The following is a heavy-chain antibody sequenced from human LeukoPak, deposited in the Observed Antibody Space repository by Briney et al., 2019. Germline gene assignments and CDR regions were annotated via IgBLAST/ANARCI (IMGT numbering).Heavy chain of an antibody. V-gene: IGHV4-38-2*02. CDR3: ARIPITYYYDSSGYYNY. D-gene: IGHD3-22*01. J-gene: IGHJ4*02. CDR1: GYSISSGYY. Sequence: SETLSLTCTVSGYSISSGYYWGWIRQPPGKGLEWIGSIYHSGSTYYNPSLKSRVTISVDTSKNQFSLKLSSVTAADTAVYYCARIPITYYYDSSGYYNYWGQGTLVTVSS. CDR2: IYHSGST.